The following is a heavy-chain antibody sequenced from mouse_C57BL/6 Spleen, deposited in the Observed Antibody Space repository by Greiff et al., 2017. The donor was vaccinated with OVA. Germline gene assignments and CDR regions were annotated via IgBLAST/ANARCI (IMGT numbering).Heavy chain of an antibody. D-gene: IGHD1-1*01. CDR2: IYPGSGST. CDR1: GYTFTSYW. CDR3: ASEDGYYYYGSSYGDYAMDY. Sequence: QVQLQQPGAELVKPGASVKMSCKASGYTFTSYWITWVKQRPGQGLEWIGDIYPGSGSTNYNEKFKSKATLTVDTSSSTAYMQLSSLTSEDSAVYYYASEDGYYYYGSSYGDYAMDYWGQGTSVTVSS. V-gene: IGHV1-55*01. J-gene: IGHJ4*01.